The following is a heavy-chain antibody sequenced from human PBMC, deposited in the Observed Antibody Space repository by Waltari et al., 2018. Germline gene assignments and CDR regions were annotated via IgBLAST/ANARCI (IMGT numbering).Heavy chain of an antibody. CDR2: IIPIFGTA. Sequence: QVQLVQSGAEVKKPGSSVKVSCKASGGTFSSYAISWVRQAPGQGLEWMGRIIPIFGTANYAQKFQGRVTITADKSTSTAYMELSSLRSEDTAVYYCVRAKSGSSARYYYYGMDVWGQGTTVTVSS. CDR3: VRAKSGSSARYYYYGMDV. J-gene: IGHJ6*02. V-gene: IGHV1-69*08. CDR1: GGTFSSYA. D-gene: IGHD1-26*01.